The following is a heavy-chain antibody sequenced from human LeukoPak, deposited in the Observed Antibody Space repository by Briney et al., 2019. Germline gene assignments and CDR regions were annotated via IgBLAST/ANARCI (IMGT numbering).Heavy chain of an antibody. CDR2: ISAYNGNT. Sequence: GASVKVSCKASGYTFTSYGITWVGQAPGQGLEWMGWISAYNGNTNYAQKLQGRVTMTTDTSTSTAYMELRSLRYDDTAVYYCARDGYTYYDFWSGYYTPFDCWVQGTLVTVSS. CDR1: GYTFTSYG. CDR3: ARDGYTYYDFWSGYYTPFDC. D-gene: IGHD3-3*01. J-gene: IGHJ4*02. V-gene: IGHV1-18*01.